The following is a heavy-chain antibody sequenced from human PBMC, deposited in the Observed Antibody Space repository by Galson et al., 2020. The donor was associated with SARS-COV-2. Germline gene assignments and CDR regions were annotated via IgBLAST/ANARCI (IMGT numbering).Heavy chain of an antibody. CDR2: IDWDDDK. D-gene: IGHD3-9*01. Sequence: SGPTLVKPTQTLTLTCTFSGFSLSTSGMRVSWIRQPPGKALEWLARIDWDDDKFYSTSLKTRLTISKDTSKNQVVRTMTNMDPVDTATYYWARELYDIWVGYYYGMDVWGQGTTVTVSS. CDR1: GFSLSTSGMR. CDR3: ARELYDIWVGYYYGMDV. J-gene: IGHJ6*02. V-gene: IGHV2-70*04.